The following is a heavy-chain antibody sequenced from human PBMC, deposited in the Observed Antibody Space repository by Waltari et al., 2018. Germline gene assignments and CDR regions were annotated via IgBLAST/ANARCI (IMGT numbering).Heavy chain of an antibody. CDR1: GFTFSSYS. V-gene: IGHV3-21*01. CDR3: ARSLRNCSSTSCYTGGRGLFDY. D-gene: IGHD2-2*02. Sequence: EVQLVESGGGLVKPGGSLRLSCAASGFTFSSYSMNWVRQAPGEGLEWVSSISSSSSYIYYADSVKGRFTISRDNAKNSLYLQMNSLRAEDTAVYYCARSLRNCSSTSCYTGGRGLFDYWGQGTLVTVSS. CDR2: ISSSSSYI. J-gene: IGHJ4*02.